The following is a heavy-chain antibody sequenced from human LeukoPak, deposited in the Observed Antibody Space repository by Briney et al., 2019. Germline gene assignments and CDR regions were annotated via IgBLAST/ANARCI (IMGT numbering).Heavy chain of an antibody. CDR2: MNPNSGNT. Sequence: ASVKVSCKASGYTFISYDINWVRQATGQGLEWMGWMNPNSGNTGFAQKFQGRVTMTRNTSISTAYMELSSLRSGDTAVYYCARQYCSRTSCYPDYWGQGTLVTVSS. V-gene: IGHV1-8*01. J-gene: IGHJ4*02. CDR3: ARQYCSRTSCYPDY. CDR1: GYTFISYD. D-gene: IGHD2-2*01.